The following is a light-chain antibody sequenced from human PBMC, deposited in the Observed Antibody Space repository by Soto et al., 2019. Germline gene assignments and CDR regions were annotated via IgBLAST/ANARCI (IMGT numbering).Light chain of an antibody. Sequence: EIMLTQSPGTLSLSPGESATLSCRASQSILSSYLAWYQQKRGQSPRLLIYGASSRATGIPDRFSGDGSGTDFTLKISGLEPEDFAVYYCQQYALSPLTFGGGTKVEI. CDR3: QQYALSPLT. CDR2: GAS. CDR1: QSILSSY. J-gene: IGKJ4*01. V-gene: IGKV3-20*01.